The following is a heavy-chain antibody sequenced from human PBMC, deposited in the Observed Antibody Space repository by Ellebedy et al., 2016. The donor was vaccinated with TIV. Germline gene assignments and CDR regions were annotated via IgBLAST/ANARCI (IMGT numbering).Heavy chain of an antibody. CDR2: IYSGGST. V-gene: IGHV3-66*01. Sequence: GESLKISCAASGFTVSSNYMSWVRQAPGKGLEWVSVIYSGGSTYYADSVKGRFTISRDNSKNTLYLQMNSLRGEDTAVYYCAKRVTMVREVITYYHYAMDVWGQGTTVTVS. J-gene: IGHJ6*02. CDR3: AKRVTMVREVITYYHYAMDV. CDR1: GFTVSSNY. D-gene: IGHD3-10*01.